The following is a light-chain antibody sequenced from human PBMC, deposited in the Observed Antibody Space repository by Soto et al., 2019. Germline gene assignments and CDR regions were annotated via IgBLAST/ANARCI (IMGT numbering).Light chain of an antibody. CDR3: QQYKTYST. J-gene: IGKJ1*01. CDR1: QTISSW. Sequence: DIQMTQSPSTLSGSVGDRGTITCRASQTISSWLAWYQQKPGKAPKLLIHKASTLKSGVPSRFSGSGSGTEFTLTISSLQPDDFATYYCQQYKTYSTFGQGTRWIS. V-gene: IGKV1-5*03. CDR2: KAS.